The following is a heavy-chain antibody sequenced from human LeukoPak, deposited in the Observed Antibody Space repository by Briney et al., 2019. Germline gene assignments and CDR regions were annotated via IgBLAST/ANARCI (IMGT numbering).Heavy chain of an antibody. CDR1: GFTFSSYA. J-gene: IGHJ3*02. D-gene: IGHD3-9*01. CDR3: ARAQTHYDILPLGHDAFDI. V-gene: IGHV3-30*04. CDR2: ISYDGSNK. Sequence: GGSLRLSCAASGFTFSSYAMHWVRQAPGKGLEWVAVISYDGSNKYYADSVKGRFTISRDNSKNTLYLQMNSLRAEDTAVYYCARAQTHYDILPLGHDAFDIWGQGTMVTVSS.